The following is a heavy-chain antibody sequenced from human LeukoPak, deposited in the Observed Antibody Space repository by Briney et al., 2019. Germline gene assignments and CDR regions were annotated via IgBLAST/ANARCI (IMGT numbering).Heavy chain of an antibody. J-gene: IGHJ4*02. CDR2: IKQDGSET. Sequence: PGGSLRLSCAASGFTFSSYWMSWVRQAPGKGLEWVANIKQDGSETYYVDSVKGRFTISRDNAKNSLYLQMNSLRAEDTAAYYCAREIQPNYYDSSGYLDSWGQGTLVTASS. CDR3: AREIQPNYYDSSGYLDS. CDR1: GFTFSSYW. V-gene: IGHV3-7*01. D-gene: IGHD3-22*01.